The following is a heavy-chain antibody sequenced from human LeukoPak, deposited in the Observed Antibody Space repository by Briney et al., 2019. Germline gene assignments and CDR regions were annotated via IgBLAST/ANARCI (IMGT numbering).Heavy chain of an antibody. Sequence: PGGSLRLSCAASGFTFSSYAISWVRQAPGKGLEWVSAISGSGGSTYYADSVKGRFTISRDNSKNTLYLQMNSLRAEDTAVYYCAKDGGSAIAVVIRYYFDYWGQGTLVTVSS. CDR3: AKDGGSAIAVVIRYYFDY. D-gene: IGHD3-3*01. CDR2: ISGSGGST. J-gene: IGHJ4*02. V-gene: IGHV3-23*01. CDR1: GFTFSSYA.